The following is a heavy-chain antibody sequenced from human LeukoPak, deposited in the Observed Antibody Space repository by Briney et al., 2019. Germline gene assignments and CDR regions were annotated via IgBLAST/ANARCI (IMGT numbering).Heavy chain of an antibody. V-gene: IGHV1-46*01. CDR2: INPSGGNT. D-gene: IGHD5-24*01. CDR1: GYTFTSYY. J-gene: IGHJ4*02. CDR3: ARERWQPYFEF. Sequence: ASVKVSCKASGYTFTSYYMHWVRQAPGQGLEWMGIINPSGGNTSYAQKFQGRVTITADEYTTTVYMELSSLRSEDTAVYYCARERWQPYFEFWGQGTLVTVSS.